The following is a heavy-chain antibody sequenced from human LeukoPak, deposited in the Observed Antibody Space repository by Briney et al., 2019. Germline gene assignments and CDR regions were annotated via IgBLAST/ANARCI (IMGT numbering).Heavy chain of an antibody. D-gene: IGHD3-22*01. V-gene: IGHV4-4*09. J-gene: IGHJ5*02. CDR3: ARLRADYDSSGNNWFDP. CDR2: IYTSGST. CDR1: GGSISSYY. Sequence: SETLSLTCTVAGGSISSYYWSWIRQPPGKGLEWIGYIYTSGSTNYNPSLKSRVTISVDTSKNQFSLKLSSVTAADTAVYYCARLRADYDSSGNNWFDPWGQGTLVTVSS.